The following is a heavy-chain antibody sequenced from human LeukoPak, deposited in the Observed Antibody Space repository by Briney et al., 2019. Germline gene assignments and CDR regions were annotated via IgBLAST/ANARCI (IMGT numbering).Heavy chain of an antibody. Sequence: PSETLSLTCTASGGSISSSGYDWGWIRQPPGKGLEWIGSIYYSGSTYYNPSLKSRVTISVDTSKNQFSLNLSSVTAADTAVYYCARQSNWFDPWGQGTLVTVSS. J-gene: IGHJ5*02. V-gene: IGHV4-39*01. CDR3: ARQSNWFDP. CDR1: GGSISSSGYD. CDR2: IYYSGST.